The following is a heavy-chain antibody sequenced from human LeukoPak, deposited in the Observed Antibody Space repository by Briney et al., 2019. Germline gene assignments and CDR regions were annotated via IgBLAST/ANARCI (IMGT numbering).Heavy chain of an antibody. Sequence: SDTPSLTCTVSGGSISSSSYYWGWIRQPPEQGLGRKGRIYYSGSPYYNPSLKSRVTISVDTSKNQFSLKLSSVTAADTAVYYCARQDYYVSGGYYYYMDVWGKGTTVTVSS. D-gene: IGHD3-10*02. V-gene: IGHV4-39*01. J-gene: IGHJ6*03. CDR3: ARQDYYVSGGYYYYMDV. CDR1: GGSISSSSYY. CDR2: IYYSGSP.